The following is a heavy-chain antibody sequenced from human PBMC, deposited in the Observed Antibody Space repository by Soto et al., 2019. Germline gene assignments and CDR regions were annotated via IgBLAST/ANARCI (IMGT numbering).Heavy chain of an antibody. V-gene: IGHV1-18*01. CDR3: ARDRNWVDP. J-gene: IGHJ5*02. Sequence: QVQLVQSGAEVKKPGASVKVSCKASGYTFTSYDISWVRQAPGQGLEWMGWMSNSNGNTNYAQKLQGRVTMTTDTSTSTANMELRSLRPDDTAVYFCARDRNWVDPWGQGTLVTVS. CDR1: GYTFTSYD. CDR2: MSNSNGNT.